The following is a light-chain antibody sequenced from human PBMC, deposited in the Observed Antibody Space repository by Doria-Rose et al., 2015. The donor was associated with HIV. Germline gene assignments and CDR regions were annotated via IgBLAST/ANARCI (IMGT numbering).Light chain of an antibody. J-gene: IGKJ1*01. CDR2: DGS. Sequence: TQSPATLSVSPGERATLSCRAGQSFSSTYLAWYQQKPGQAPSLLIYDGSTRATGIPDRFSASGSGTDFTLTINRLEPEDFALYYCHQYGTSWTFGQGTKVEI. CDR1: QSFSSTY. V-gene: IGKV3-20*01. CDR3: HQYGTSWT.